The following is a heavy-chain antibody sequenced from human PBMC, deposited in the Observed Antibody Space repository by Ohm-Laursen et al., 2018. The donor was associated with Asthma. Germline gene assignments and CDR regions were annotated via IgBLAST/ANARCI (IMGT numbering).Heavy chain of an antibody. D-gene: IGHD3-10*01. J-gene: IGHJ5*02. CDR1: GYTFTSYD. CDR2: INPNSGGT. CDR3: ARDLFGENWFDP. V-gene: IGHV1-2*06. Sequence: SVKVSCKASGYTFTSYDINWVRQATGQGLEWMGRINPNSGGTNYAQKFQGRVTMTRDTSISTAYMELSRLRSDDTAVYYCARDLFGENWFDPWGQGTLVTVSS.